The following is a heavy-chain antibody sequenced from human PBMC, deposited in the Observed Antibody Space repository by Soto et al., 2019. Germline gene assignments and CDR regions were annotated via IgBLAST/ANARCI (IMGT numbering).Heavy chain of an antibody. D-gene: IGHD1-1*01. CDR1: GGTFSSYA. CDR3: ARDRARTLLPNLPNWFDP. V-gene: IGHV1-69*01. Sequence: QVQLVQSGAEVKQPGSSVKVSCKASGGTFSSYAISWVRQAPGQGLEWMGGIIAIFGTANYAQKFQGRVTITADEATSTAYMELRSLRSEDTAVYYCARDRARTLLPNLPNWFDPWGQGTLVTVSS. J-gene: IGHJ5*02. CDR2: IIAIFGTA.